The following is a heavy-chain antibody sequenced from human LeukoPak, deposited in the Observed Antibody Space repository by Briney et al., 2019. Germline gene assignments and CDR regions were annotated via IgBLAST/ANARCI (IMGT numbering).Heavy chain of an antibody. CDR2: MNPDSGNT. CDR3: ARRIAAAGVGIVY. Sequence: GASVKVSCKASGHTFTSYDINWVRQATGQGLEWMGWMNPDSGNTGYAQKFQGRVTMTRSPSISTAYMELSSLTSEDTAVYYCARRIAAAGVGIVYWGQGTLVTVSS. CDR1: GHTFTSYD. J-gene: IGHJ4*02. D-gene: IGHD6-13*01. V-gene: IGHV1-8*01.